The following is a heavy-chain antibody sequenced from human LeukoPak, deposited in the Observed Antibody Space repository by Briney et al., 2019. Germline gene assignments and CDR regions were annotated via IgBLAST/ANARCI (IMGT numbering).Heavy chain of an antibody. Sequence: ASVKVSCKASGYTFTSYDINWVRQATGQGLEWMGWMNPNSGNTGYAQNFQGRVTMTRNTSISTAYMELSSLRSEDTAVYYCAKGPTSGYSGYDMAEGYYYYYMDVWGKGTTVTVSS. D-gene: IGHD5-12*01. J-gene: IGHJ6*03. V-gene: IGHV1-8*01. CDR3: AKGPTSGYSGYDMAEGYYYYYMDV. CDR2: MNPNSGNT. CDR1: GYTFTSYD.